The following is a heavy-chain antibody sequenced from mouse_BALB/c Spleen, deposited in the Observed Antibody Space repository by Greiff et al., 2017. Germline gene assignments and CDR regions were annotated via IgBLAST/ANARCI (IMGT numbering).Heavy chain of an antibody. J-gene: IGHJ2*01. V-gene: IGHV5-4*02. CDR2: ISDGGSYT. Sequence: EVQLVESGGGLVKPGGSLKLSCAASGFTFSDYYMYWVRQTPEKRLEWVATISDGGSYTYYPDSVKGRFTISRDNAKNNLYLQMSSLKSEDTAMYYCARDRGGGYYFDYWGQGTTLTVSS. D-gene: IGHD1-1*02. CDR1: GFTFSDYY. CDR3: ARDRGGGYYFDY.